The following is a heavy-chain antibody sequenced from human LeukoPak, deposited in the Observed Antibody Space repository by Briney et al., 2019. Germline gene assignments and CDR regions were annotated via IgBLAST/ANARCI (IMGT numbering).Heavy chain of an antibody. Sequence: SETLSLTCTVSGGSISSYYWSWIRQPPGKGLEWIGYIYYSGSTNYNPSLKSRVTISVDTSKNQFSLKLSSVTAADTAVYYCARTYYDSSGDDYWGQGTLVTVSS. CDR3: ARTYYDSSGDDY. V-gene: IGHV4-59*01. CDR1: GGSISSYY. CDR2: IYYSGST. J-gene: IGHJ4*02. D-gene: IGHD3-22*01.